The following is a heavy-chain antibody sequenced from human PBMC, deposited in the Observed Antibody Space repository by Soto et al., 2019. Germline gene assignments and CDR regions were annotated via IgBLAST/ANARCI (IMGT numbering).Heavy chain of an antibody. Sequence: ASVKVSCKVSGYTLTELSMHWVRQAPGKGLEWMGGFDPEDGETIYAQKFQGRVTMTEDTSTDTAYMELSSLRSEDTAVYYCATFIQQWLGIRDWFDPWGQGTLVTVSS. D-gene: IGHD6-19*01. CDR3: ATFIQQWLGIRDWFDP. J-gene: IGHJ5*02. V-gene: IGHV1-24*01. CDR2: FDPEDGET. CDR1: GYTLTELS.